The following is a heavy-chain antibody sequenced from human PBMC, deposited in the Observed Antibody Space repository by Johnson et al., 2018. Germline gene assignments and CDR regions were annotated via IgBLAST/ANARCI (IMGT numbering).Heavy chain of an antibody. CDR3: ATGESGRFLHLSDP. CDR1: GGTFSSYA. Sequence: QLVESGAEVKKPGSSVKVSCKASGGTFSSYAISWVRQAPGQGLEWMGGIIPIFGTANYAQKFQGRVTITADESTSTGYMELTILRSEDTAVYYCATGESGRFLHLSDPWGQGTLVTVSS. J-gene: IGHJ5*02. D-gene: IGHD3-10*01. V-gene: IGHV1-69*01. CDR2: IIPIFGTA.